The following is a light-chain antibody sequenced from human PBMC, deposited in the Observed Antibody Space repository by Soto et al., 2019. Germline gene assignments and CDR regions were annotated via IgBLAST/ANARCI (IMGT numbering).Light chain of an antibody. V-gene: IGLV2-14*03. J-gene: IGLJ1*01. Sequence: QSALTQPASVAGSPGQSITMSCTGTSSDVGAYNYVSWYQQYPGKAPKLMIYDVNHRPAGVSDRFSGSKSGNTASLTISGLQAEDEADYYCGSYTRSSTYVFGTGTKLTVL. CDR3: GSYTRSSTYV. CDR2: DVN. CDR1: SSDVGAYNY.